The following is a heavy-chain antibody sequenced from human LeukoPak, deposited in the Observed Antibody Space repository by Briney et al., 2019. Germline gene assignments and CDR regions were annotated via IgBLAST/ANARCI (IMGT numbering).Heavy chain of an antibody. D-gene: IGHD3-10*01. V-gene: IGHV1-2*02. Sequence: ASVKVSCKASGDTFTGYYMHWVRQAPGQGLEWMGWINPNSGGTNYAQKFQGRVTMTRDTSISTAYMELSRLRSDDTAVYYCARDPNTYYYGSGTDYWGQGTLVTVSS. CDR1: GDTFTGYY. CDR3: ARDPNTYYYGSGTDY. J-gene: IGHJ4*02. CDR2: INPNSGGT.